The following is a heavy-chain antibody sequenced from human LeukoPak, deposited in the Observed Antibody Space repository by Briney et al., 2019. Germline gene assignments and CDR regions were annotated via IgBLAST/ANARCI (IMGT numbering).Heavy chain of an antibody. CDR3: ASRPPRGSTWYYFDY. CDR1: GFTFSGYQ. J-gene: IGHJ4*02. D-gene: IGHD6-13*01. CDR2: ISSSGTTI. Sequence: GGSLRLPCAASGFTFSGYQMNWIRQAPGKGLEWVSYISSSGTTIYYADSVKGRFAISRDNAKNSLYLQMNSLRADDTAVYYCASRPPRGSTWYYFDYWGQGTLVTVSS. V-gene: IGHV3-11*04.